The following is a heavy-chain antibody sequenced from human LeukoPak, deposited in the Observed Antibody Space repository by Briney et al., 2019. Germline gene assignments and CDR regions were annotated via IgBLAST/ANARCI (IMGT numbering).Heavy chain of an antibody. CDR1: GGSFSGYY. D-gene: IGHD2-2*01. CDR2: INHSGST. J-gene: IGHJ4*02. CDR3: ARGKVGYCSSTSCYAFDY. Sequence: SETLSLTCAVYGGSFSGYYWSWIRQPPGKGLEWIGEINHSGSTNYNPSLKSRVTISVDTSKNQFSLKLGSVTAADTAVYYCARGKVGYCSSTSCYAFDYWGQGTLVTVSS. V-gene: IGHV4-34*01.